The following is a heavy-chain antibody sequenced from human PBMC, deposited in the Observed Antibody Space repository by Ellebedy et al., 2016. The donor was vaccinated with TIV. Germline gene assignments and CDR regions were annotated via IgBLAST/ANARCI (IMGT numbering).Heavy chain of an antibody. CDR3: ATDWGRAAVL. CDR1: GGSFTGYL. D-gene: IGHD3-16*01. Sequence: SETLSLTXAVSGGSFTGYLWTWIRQAPGGGLEWIGEVSHTGETNYSPSLESRITVSLDTSKRQFSLILRSVTAADTAVYYCATDWGRAAVLWGQGTLVTVSS. V-gene: IGHV4-34*10. CDR2: VSHTGET. J-gene: IGHJ4*02.